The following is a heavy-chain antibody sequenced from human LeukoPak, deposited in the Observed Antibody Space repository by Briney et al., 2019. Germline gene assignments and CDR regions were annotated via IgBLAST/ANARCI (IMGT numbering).Heavy chain of an antibody. CDR3: ARPSYYDILTGPAHPPDH. J-gene: IGHJ4*02. Sequence: GESLKISCKGSGYSFTSYWIGWVRQMPGKGLEWMGIIYPGDSDTRYSPSFQGQVTISADRSISTAYLQWSSLKASDTAMYYCARPSYYDILTGPAHPPDHWGQGTLVTVSS. V-gene: IGHV5-51*01. CDR1: GYSFTSYW. D-gene: IGHD3-9*01. CDR2: IYPGDSDT.